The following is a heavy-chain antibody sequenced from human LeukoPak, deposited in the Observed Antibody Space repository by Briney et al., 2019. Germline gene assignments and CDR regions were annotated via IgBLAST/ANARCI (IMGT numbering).Heavy chain of an antibody. J-gene: IGHJ4*02. CDR3: ATAGGY. CDR2: FSGSGGST. Sequence: PGGSLRPSRAPSGSFFTSHAMSSVRQPAGKWLEWVSVFSGSGGSTSYAASVKGRFTISRDNSKNTLYLQMNNLRAEDTAVYYCATAGGYWGQGTLGTVS. CDR1: GSFFTSHA. V-gene: IGHV3-23*01.